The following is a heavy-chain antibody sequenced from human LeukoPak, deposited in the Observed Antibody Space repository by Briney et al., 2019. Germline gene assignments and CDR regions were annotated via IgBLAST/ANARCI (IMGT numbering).Heavy chain of an antibody. V-gene: IGHV3-23*01. D-gene: IGHD3-22*01. CDR2: ISGSGGST. CDR3: AKDTDYDSSGYYHS. CDR1: GFTFSSYA. Sequence: GGSLRLSCAASGFTFSSYAMSWVRQAPGKGLEWVSAISGSGGSTYYADSVKGRFTISRDSSKNTLYLQMNSLRAEDTAVYYCAKDTDYDSSGYYHSWGQGTLVTVSS. J-gene: IGHJ4*02.